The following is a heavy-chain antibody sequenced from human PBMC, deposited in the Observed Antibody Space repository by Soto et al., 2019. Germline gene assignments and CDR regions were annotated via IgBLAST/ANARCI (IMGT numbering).Heavy chain of an antibody. Sequence: SQTLSLTFAISGDSVSSNNAAWHWMRQSPSRVLEWLGRTYYRSKWYNDYAMSVKGRITINPDTSKDHFSLQLNSVTPEDTAVYYCARAHLIASRLMWYLDPWGSGTLVTVYS. CDR1: GDSVSSNNAA. D-gene: IGHD6-6*01. J-gene: IGHJ2*01. CDR3: ARAHLIASRLMWYLDP. CDR2: TYYRSKWYN. V-gene: IGHV6-1*01.